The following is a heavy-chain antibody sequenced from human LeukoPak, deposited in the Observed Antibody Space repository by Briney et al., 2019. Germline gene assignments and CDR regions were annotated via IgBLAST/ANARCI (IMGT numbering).Heavy chain of an antibody. CDR1: GFTVSSNY. V-gene: IGHV3-7*01. J-gene: IGHJ4*02. CDR2: IKEDGSEK. D-gene: IGHD3-22*01. CDR3: AREDDYYYDSSGSYFDY. Sequence: PGGSLRLSCAASGFTVSSNYMSWVRQAPGKGLEWVANIKEDGSEKYYVDSVKGRFTISRDNAKNSLYLQMNSLRAEDTAVYYCAREDDYYYDSSGSYFDYWGQGTLVTVSS.